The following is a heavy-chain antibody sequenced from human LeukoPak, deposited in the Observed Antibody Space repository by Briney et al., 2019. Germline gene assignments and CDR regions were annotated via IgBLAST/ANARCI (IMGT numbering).Heavy chain of an antibody. CDR1: GFTFSSYG. D-gene: IGHD2-2*02. J-gene: IGHJ6*02. V-gene: IGHV3-33*01. CDR3: ARDQCSSTSCYTGGYYYYYGMDV. CDR2: IWYDGTYK. Sequence: PGGSLRLSCAASGFTFSSYGMHWVRQAPGKGLEWVAVIWYDGTYKYYADSVKGRFTISRDNSKNTLYLQMDSLRGEDTAVYYCARDQCSSTSCYTGGYYYYYGMDVWGQGTTVTVSS.